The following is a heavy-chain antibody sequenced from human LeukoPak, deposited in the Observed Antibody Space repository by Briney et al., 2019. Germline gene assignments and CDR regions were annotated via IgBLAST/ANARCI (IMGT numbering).Heavy chain of an antibody. D-gene: IGHD2-2*01. CDR1: GYTFTDYF. Sequence: GASVTVSFKSSGYTFTDYFMHWVGQAPGQGVEGVGGIIPIFGTANYAQKFQGRVTITTDESTSTAYMELSSLRSEDTAVYYCARVPDHYYYYMDVWGKGTTVTVSS. V-gene: IGHV1-69*05. J-gene: IGHJ6*03. CDR3: ARVPDHYYYYMDV. CDR2: IIPIFGTA.